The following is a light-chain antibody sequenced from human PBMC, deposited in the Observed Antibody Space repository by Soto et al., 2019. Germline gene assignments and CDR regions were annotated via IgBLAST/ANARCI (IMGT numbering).Light chain of an antibody. J-gene: IGKJ2*01. CDR1: QGIGHF. CDR2: ATS. CDR3: QQDYDIPPT. V-gene: IGKV1-39*01. Sequence: DIQVTQSPSSLSTSIGDKVTITCRASQGIGHFLNWYQQKPGKAPNLIIYATSTLRSGVPSRFTGSGSGTDFTLTITNLQPQDFADYFCQQDYDIPPTFGQGTSLEI.